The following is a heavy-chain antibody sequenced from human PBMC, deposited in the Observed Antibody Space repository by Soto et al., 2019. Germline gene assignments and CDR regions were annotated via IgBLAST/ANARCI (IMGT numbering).Heavy chain of an antibody. Sequence: LSLTCTVSGGSISSYYWSWIRQPPGKGLEWIGYIYYSGSTNYNPSLKSRVTISVDTSKNQFSLKLSSVTAADTAVYYCARDNYDSSGYYPNWFDPWGQGTLVT. CDR2: IYYSGST. D-gene: IGHD3-22*01. J-gene: IGHJ5*02. CDR1: GGSISSYY. V-gene: IGHV4-59*01. CDR3: ARDNYDSSGYYPNWFDP.